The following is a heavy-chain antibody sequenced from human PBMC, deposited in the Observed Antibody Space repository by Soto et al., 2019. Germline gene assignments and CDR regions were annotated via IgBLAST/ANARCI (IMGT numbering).Heavy chain of an antibody. V-gene: IGHV3-33*01. CDR1: GFTFSSYG. CDR2: IWYDGGNK. J-gene: IGHJ5*02. Sequence: GSLRLSCAASGFTFSSYGMHWVRQAPGKGLEWVAVIWYDGGNKYYADSVKGRFTISRDNSKNTLYLQMNSLRAEDTAVYYCARSTFEYSSFYNWFDPWGQGTLVTVSS. CDR3: ARSTFEYSSFYNWFDP. D-gene: IGHD6-6*01.